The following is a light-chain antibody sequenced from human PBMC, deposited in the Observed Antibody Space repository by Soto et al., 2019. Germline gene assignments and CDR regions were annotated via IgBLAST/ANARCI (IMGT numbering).Light chain of an antibody. Sequence: IVLQQSPGTLSLSPAESATLSFRASQSVSSHLAWYQQRPGQAPRLLIYGASNRATGIPDRFSGSGSGTEFTLTISSLQSEDFATYYCQQYKSFWTFGQGTKVDIK. J-gene: IGKJ1*01. CDR3: QQYKSFWT. CDR1: QSVSSH. V-gene: IGKV3D-15*01. CDR2: GAS.